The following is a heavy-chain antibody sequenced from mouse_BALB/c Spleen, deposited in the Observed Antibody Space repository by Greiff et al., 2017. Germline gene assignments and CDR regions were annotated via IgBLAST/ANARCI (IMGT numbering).Heavy chain of an antibody. D-gene: IGHD1-1*01. CDR2: IDPSDSET. V-gene: IGHV1S127*01. Sequence: QVQLQQSGPQLVRPGASVKISCKASGYSFTSYWMHWVKQRPGQGLEWIGMIDPSDSETRLNQKFKDKATLTVDKSSSTAYMQLSSPTSEDSAVYYCARRYYGSSWWYFDVWGAGTTVTVSS. CDR1: GYSFTSYW. J-gene: IGHJ1*01. CDR3: ARRYYGSSWWYFDV.